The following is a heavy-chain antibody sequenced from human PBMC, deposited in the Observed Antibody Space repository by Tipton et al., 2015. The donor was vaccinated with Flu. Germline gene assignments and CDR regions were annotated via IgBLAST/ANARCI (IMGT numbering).Heavy chain of an antibody. CDR3: ASSHGKGYYYYYGLDV. Sequence: PLRLSCAASGFTFSYYWMSWVRQAPGKGLEWVASIKEDGSEKSYVDSVKGRFTISRDNAQNSLYLRMNSLRAEDTAVYFCASSHGKGYYYYYGLDVWGQGTTATVSS. J-gene: IGHJ6*02. CDR1: GFTFSYYW. V-gene: IGHV3-7*01. D-gene: IGHD1-26*01. CDR2: IKEDGSEK.